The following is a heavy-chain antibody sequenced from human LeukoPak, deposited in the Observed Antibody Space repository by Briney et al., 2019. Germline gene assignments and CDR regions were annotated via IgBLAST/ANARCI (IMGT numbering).Heavy chain of an antibody. Sequence: ASVKVSCKVSGYTLTELSMHWVRQAPAKGLEWMGGFDPEDGETIYAQKFQGRVTMTEDTSTDTAYMELSSLRSEDTAVYYCATDNPIITMVRGALDYWGQGTLVTVSS. CDR3: ATDNPIITMVRGALDY. D-gene: IGHD3-10*01. J-gene: IGHJ4*02. CDR2: FDPEDGET. V-gene: IGHV1-24*01. CDR1: GYTLTELS.